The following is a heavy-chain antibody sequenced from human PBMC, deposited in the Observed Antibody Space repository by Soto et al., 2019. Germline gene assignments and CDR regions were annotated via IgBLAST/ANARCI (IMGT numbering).Heavy chain of an antibody. V-gene: IGHV3-23*01. CDR1: GFTFSSYA. CDR2: ISGSGGST. Sequence: EVQLLESGGGLVQPGGSLRLSCAASGFTFSSYAMSWVRQAPGKGLEWVSAISGSGGSTYYADSVKGRFTISRDNSKNTMYLQMNSRRAEDAAVDYCGKDGKRIAAPFDYWGQGTLVTVSS. D-gene: IGHD6-25*01. CDR3: GKDGKRIAAPFDY. J-gene: IGHJ4*02.